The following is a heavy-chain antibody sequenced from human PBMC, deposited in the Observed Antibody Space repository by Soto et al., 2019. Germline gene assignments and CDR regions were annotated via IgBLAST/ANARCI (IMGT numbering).Heavy chain of an antibody. CDR2: IYASGST. CDR3: AREVIPLTTDWYFDL. Sequence: QGQLQESGPGLVKPSETLSLTCTVSGGSISGGVYYWSWIRQPPGKGLGWIGYIYASGSTYYNPSLKSRVTISVDTSNNQFSLRLTSVTAADSAVYYCAREVIPLTTDWYFDLWGRGTLVTVSP. CDR1: GGSISGGVYY. J-gene: IGHJ2*01. D-gene: IGHD4-17*01. V-gene: IGHV4-30-4*01.